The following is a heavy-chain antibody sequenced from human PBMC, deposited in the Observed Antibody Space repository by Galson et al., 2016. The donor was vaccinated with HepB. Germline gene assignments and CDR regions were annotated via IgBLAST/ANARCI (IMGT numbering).Heavy chain of an antibody. CDR1: GFTFSSHW. D-gene: IGHD6-19*01. CDR2: IDSDGSDI. J-gene: IGHJ4*02. CDR3: ARDQRSSLDY. V-gene: IGHV3-74*01. Sequence: LRLSCAASGFTFSSHWMHWVRQAPGRGLVWVSRIDSDGSDIRYADSVRGRFTISRDNAKNTLYLQMNSLRAEDTAVYYCARDQRSSLDYWGQGTLVTVSS.